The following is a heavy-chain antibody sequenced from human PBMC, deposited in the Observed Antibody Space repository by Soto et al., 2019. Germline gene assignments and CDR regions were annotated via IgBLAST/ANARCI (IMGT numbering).Heavy chain of an antibody. D-gene: IGHD6-19*01. Sequence: GASVKVSCKASGYTFTSYAMHWVRQALGQRLEWMGWINAGNGNTKYSQKFQGRVTITRDTSASTAYMELSSLRSEDTAVYYCASQYSSGWYSGALTDYWGQGTLVTVSS. J-gene: IGHJ4*02. V-gene: IGHV1-3*01. CDR3: ASQYSSGWYSGALTDY. CDR1: GYTFTSYA. CDR2: INAGNGNT.